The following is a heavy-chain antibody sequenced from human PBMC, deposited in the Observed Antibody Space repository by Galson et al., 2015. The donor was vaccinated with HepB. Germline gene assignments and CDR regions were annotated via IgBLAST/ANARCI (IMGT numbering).Heavy chain of an antibody. CDR3: ARDRGGGGATRHDYFDY. D-gene: IGHD1-26*01. Sequence: SVKVSCKASGYTFTSYAMHWVRQAPGQRLEWMGWINAGNGNTKYSQKFQGRVTITRDTSASTAYMELSSLRSEDTAVYYCARDRGGGGATRHDYFDYWGQGTLVTVSS. CDR1: GYTFTSYA. CDR2: INAGNGNT. J-gene: IGHJ4*02. V-gene: IGHV1-3*01.